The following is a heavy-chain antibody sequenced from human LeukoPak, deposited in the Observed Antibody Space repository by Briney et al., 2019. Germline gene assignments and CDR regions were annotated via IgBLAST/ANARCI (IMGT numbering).Heavy chain of an antibody. CDR3: AKSETGFYGQTFDY. Sequence: GGSLRLSCAASGFTFSSYAMSWVRQAPGKGMEWVSVISGSGGSTYYADSVKGRFTISRDNSKNTLYLQMNSLRAEDTAVYYCAKSETGFYGQTFDYCGQGTLVTVSS. V-gene: IGHV3-23*01. CDR1: GFTFSSYA. D-gene: IGHD1-1*01. J-gene: IGHJ4*02. CDR2: ISGSGGST.